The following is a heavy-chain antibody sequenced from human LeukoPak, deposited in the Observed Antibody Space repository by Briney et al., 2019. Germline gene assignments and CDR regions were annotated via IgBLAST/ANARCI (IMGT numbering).Heavy chain of an antibody. V-gene: IGHV3-23*01. Sequence: GGSLRLSCAASGFTFSSYAMSWVRQAPGKGLEWVSAISGSGGSTYYADSVKGRFTISRDNSKNTLYPQMNSLRAEDTAVHYCAKYSSSWYYFDYWGQGTLVTVSS. J-gene: IGHJ4*02. D-gene: IGHD6-13*01. CDR2: ISGSGGST. CDR1: GFTFSSYA. CDR3: AKYSSSWYYFDY.